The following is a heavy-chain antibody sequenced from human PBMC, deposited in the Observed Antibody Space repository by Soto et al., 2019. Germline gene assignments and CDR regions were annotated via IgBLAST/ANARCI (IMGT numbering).Heavy chain of an antibody. J-gene: IGHJ5*02. D-gene: IGHD3-3*02. Sequence: QLQLQESGPGLVRPSETLSLTCTVSGGSISSSSYYWGWIRQPPGKGLEWIGSIYYSGSTYYNPALKIRVPISVDTSNTQCSLKLSSVTAAATAVYYCASPKIAFYNWFDPWGQGTLVTVSS. CDR2: IYYSGST. V-gene: IGHV4-39*01. CDR1: GGSISSSSYY. CDR3: ASPKIAFYNWFDP.